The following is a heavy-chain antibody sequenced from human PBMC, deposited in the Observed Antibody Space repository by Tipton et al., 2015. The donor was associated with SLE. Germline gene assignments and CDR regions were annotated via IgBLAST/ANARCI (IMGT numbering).Heavy chain of an antibody. CDR2: ISYDGSNK. J-gene: IGHJ3*02. CDR1: GFTFSSYG. CDR3: ARDLGYFDWFHDAFVI. Sequence: SLRLSCAASGFTFSSYGMHWVRQAPGKGLEWVAVISYDGSNKYYADSVKGRFTISRDNSKNTLYLQMNSLRAEDTAVYYCARDLGYFDWFHDAFVIWGQGTIVTVSS. V-gene: IGHV3-30*03. D-gene: IGHD3-9*01.